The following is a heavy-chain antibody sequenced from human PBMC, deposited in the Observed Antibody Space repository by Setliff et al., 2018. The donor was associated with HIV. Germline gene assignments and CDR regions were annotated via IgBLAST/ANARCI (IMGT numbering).Heavy chain of an antibody. Sequence: ASVKVSCKTSGYTFTAYYIHWVRQAPGQGLEWMGILKPSTGSTNYTEKFQGRVTMTRDTSTSTVYMELSSLKSDDTAVYYCARGGYHGFGSYGDYWGQGTLVTVSS. CDR3: ARGGYHGFGSYGDY. V-gene: IGHV1-46*01. D-gene: IGHD3-10*01. CDR1: GYTFTAYY. CDR2: LKPSTGST. J-gene: IGHJ4*02.